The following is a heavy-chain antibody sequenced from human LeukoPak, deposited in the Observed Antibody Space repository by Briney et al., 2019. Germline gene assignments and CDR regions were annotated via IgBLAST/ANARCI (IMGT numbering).Heavy chain of an antibody. J-gene: IGHJ4*02. CDR2: ISYDGSNK. CDR1: GFTFSSYA. V-gene: IGHV3-30-3*01. Sequence: GGSLRLSCAASGFTFSSYAMHWVRQAPGKGLEWVAVISYDGSNKYYADSVKGRFTISRDNSKNTLYLQMNSPRAEDTAVYYCASGQRILGDFDYWGQGTLVTVSS. D-gene: IGHD7-27*01. CDR3: ASGQRILGDFDY.